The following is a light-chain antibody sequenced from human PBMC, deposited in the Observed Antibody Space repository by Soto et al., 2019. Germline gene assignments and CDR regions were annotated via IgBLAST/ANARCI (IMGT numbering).Light chain of an antibody. V-gene: IGKV3-15*01. CDR1: QSVSSY. Sequence: EIVMTQSPATLSVSPGERATLYCRASQSVSSYLAWYQQKPGLPPRLLIYDASTRATGIPDRFSGSGSGTDFTLTISSLQSADFAVYYCQQYSNWPPLYTFGRGTKVEIK. J-gene: IGKJ2*01. CDR2: DAS. CDR3: QQYSNWPPLYT.